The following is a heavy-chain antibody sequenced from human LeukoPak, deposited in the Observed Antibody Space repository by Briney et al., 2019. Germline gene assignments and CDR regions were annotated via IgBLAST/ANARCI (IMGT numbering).Heavy chain of an antibody. J-gene: IGHJ6*03. CDR3: AREGTGGYYYYYMDV. CDR2: ISWNSGSI. D-gene: IGHD1-1*01. CDR1: GFTFDDYA. Sequence: GGSLRLSCAASGFTFDDYAMHWVRQAPGKGLEWVSGISWNSGSIGYADSVKGRFTISRDNAKNSLYLQMNSLRAEDTAVYYCAREGTGGYYYYYMDVWGKGTTVTVSS. V-gene: IGHV3-9*01.